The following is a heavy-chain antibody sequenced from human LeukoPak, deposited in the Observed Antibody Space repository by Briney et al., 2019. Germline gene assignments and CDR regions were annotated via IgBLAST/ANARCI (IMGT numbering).Heavy chain of an antibody. CDR2: ISSSADST. V-gene: IGHV3-23*01. D-gene: IGHD4-23*01. Sequence: PGGSLRLSCEASGFTFSSYAMSWVRQAPGKGLGWVSVISSSADSTYYADSVKGRFTISRDNSKNTLYLQMNNLRAEDTAVYYCAKPLEKYTYGGNFDYWGQGILVTVSS. CDR1: GFTFSSYA. CDR3: AKPLEKYTYGGNFDY. J-gene: IGHJ4*02.